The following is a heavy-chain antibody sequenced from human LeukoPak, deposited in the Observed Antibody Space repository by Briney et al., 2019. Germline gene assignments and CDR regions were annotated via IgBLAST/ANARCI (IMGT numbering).Heavy chain of an antibody. V-gene: IGHV3-74*01. CDR1: GFTFSTYW. CDR2: INSEGCST. J-gene: IGHJ4*02. Sequence: GGSLGLSCAAPGFTFSTYWMHWVRQGSGKGLVWVSRINSEGCSTSYADSVKGRFTISRDNAKNTLYLQMNSLGAEDTAVYYCARDPFDYWGQGTLVTVSS. CDR3: ARDPFDY.